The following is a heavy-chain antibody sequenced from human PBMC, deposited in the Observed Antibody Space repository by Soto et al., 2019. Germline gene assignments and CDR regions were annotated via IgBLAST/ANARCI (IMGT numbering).Heavy chain of an antibody. CDR1: GFTFSSYS. CDR3: ERYYDFWSGFDAFDI. Sequence: GGPLRLSCAASGFTFSSYSMNWVRQAPGKGLEWVSSISSSSSYIYYADSVKGRFTISRDNAKNSLYLQMNSLRAEDTAVYYCERYYDFWSGFDAFDIWGQGTMVTVSS. V-gene: IGHV3-21*01. CDR2: ISSSSSYI. D-gene: IGHD3-3*01. J-gene: IGHJ3*02.